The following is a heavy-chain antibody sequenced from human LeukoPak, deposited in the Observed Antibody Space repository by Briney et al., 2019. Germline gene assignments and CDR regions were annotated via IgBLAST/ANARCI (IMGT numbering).Heavy chain of an antibody. CDR2: INPNSGGT. CDR1: GYTFTGYY. V-gene: IGHV1-2*02. CDR3: ARDPIVATIPYYYYYGMDV. D-gene: IGHD5-12*01. J-gene: IGHJ6*02. Sequence: GASVKVSCKASGYTFTGYYMHWVRQAPGQGLEWMGWINPNSGGTNYAQKFQGRVTMTRDTSISTACMELSRLRSDDTAVYYCARDPIVATIPYYYYYGMDVWGQGTTVTVSS.